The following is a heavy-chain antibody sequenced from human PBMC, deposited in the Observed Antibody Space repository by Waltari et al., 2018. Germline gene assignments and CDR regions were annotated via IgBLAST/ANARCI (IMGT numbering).Heavy chain of an antibody. CDR3: ARVNGDYNFDY. Sequence: QVQLVQSGAEVKKPGASVKVSCKASGYTFTSYYMHWVRQAPGQGLEWMGIINPSGGSSSYAQKFQGRVTMTRDTSTSTVYMELSSLRSEDTAVYYCARVNGDYNFDYWGQGTLVTVSS. CDR1: GYTFTSYY. D-gene: IGHD4-17*01. CDR2: INPSGGSS. J-gene: IGHJ4*02. V-gene: IGHV1-46*01.